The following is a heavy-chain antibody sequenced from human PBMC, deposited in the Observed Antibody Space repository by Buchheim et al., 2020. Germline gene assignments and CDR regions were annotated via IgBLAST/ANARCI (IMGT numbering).Heavy chain of an antibody. CDR2: ISYDGSNK. J-gene: IGHJ6*02. V-gene: IGHV3-30*18. CDR3: AKEVQVTTLYYYYGMDV. Sequence: QVQLVESGGGVVQPGRSLRLSCAASGFTFSSYGMHWVRQAPGKGLEWVAVISYDGSNKYYADPVKGRFTISRDNSKNTLYLQMNSLRAEDTAVYYCAKEVQVTTLYYYYGMDVWGQGTT. D-gene: IGHD4-17*01. CDR1: GFTFSSYG.